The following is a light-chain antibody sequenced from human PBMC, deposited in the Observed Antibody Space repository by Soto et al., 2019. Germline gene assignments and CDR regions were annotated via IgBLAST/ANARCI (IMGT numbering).Light chain of an antibody. V-gene: IGLV2-14*03. J-gene: IGLJ1*01. CDR3: CSYTSSRSDV. CDR2: GVS. Sequence: QSVLTQPASVSGSPGQSIAISCTGTSSDVGTYDYVSWYQQHPGNAPKLMIHGVSSRPSGVSDRFSGSKSGNTASLTISGLQAEDEADYYCCSYTSSRSDVFGTGTKLTVL. CDR1: SSDVGTYDY.